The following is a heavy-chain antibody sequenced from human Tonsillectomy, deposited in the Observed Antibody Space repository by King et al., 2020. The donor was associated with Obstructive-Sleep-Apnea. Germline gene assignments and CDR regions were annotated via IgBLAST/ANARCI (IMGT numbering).Heavy chain of an antibody. Sequence: QLQESGPGLVKPSETLSLTCTVSGGSISSSSYYWGWIRHPPGKGLEWIGSMYYSGSTYYNPSLKSRVTMSVDTSKNQFSLKLSSVTAADTAVYYCARDGDYYLDYWGQGTLVTVSS. CDR1: GGSISSSSYY. D-gene: IGHD2-21*01. V-gene: IGHV4-39*07. CDR2: MYYSGST. J-gene: IGHJ4*02. CDR3: ARDGDYYLDY.